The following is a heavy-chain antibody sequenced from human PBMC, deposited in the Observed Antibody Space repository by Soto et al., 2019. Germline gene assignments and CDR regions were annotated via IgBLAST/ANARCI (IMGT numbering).Heavy chain of an antibody. J-gene: IGHJ5*02. Sequence: HPGGSLRLSCAVSGFSFSNYEMNWVRQAPGRGLEWVSYISGSSSMIYYTDSVKGRFIISRDNAKNSLFLQMNSLRAEDTAVYYCANDFWSEFSWGQGILVTVSS. CDR2: ISGSSSMI. D-gene: IGHD3-3*01. V-gene: IGHV3-48*03. CDR3: ANDFWSEFS. CDR1: GFSFSNYE.